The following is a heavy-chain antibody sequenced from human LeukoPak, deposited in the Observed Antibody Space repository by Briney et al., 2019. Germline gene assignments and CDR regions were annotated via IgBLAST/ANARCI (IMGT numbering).Heavy chain of an antibody. Sequence: GGSLRLSCAASGFSFTTYWMSWVRQAPGKGLEWVANIKQDGSEKYYVDSVKGRFTISRDNGKNSLYLQMNSLRAEDTAVYYCARVRAVLGAFDIWGQGTMVTVSS. CDR3: ARVRAVLGAFDI. J-gene: IGHJ3*02. V-gene: IGHV3-7*01. CDR2: IKQDGSEK. D-gene: IGHD6-19*01. CDR1: GFSFTTYW.